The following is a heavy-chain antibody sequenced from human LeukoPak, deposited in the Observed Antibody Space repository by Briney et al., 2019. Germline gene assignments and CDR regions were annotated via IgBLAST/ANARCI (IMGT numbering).Heavy chain of an antibody. V-gene: IGHV4-34*01. CDR1: GGSFNGYY. D-gene: IGHD3-22*01. Sequence: SETLSLTCAVYGGSFNGYYWSWIRQPPGKGLEWIGEINHSGSTNYNPSLKSRVTISVDTSKNQFSLKLSSVTAADTAVYYCAREARITMIVVGQFDPWGQGTLVTVSS. CDR2: INHSGST. J-gene: IGHJ5*02. CDR3: AREARITMIVVGQFDP.